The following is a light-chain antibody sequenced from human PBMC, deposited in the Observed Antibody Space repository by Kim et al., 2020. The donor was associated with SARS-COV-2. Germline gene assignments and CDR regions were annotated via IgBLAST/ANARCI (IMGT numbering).Light chain of an antibody. Sequence: SVSAGQTASITCAGDRLGDKYASWYQQKPGQSPVLVIYNDSRRPSGIPERCSGSNSGNTATLTMSGTQAIEEADYYCQAWDNNNGVFGGGTQLTVL. CDR1: RLGDKY. CDR3: QAWDNNNGV. CDR2: NDS. J-gene: IGLJ3*02. V-gene: IGLV3-1*01.